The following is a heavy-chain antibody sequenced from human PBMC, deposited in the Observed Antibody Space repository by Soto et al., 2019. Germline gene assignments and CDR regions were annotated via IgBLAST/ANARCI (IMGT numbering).Heavy chain of an antibody. CDR3: AKELYCSGGSCYYRSRDYKGQTDY. D-gene: IGHD2-15*01. J-gene: IGHJ4*02. CDR1: GFTFSSYG. V-gene: IGHV3-30*18. Sequence: GGSLRLSCAASGFTFSSYGMHWVRQAPGKGLEWVAVISYDGSNKYYADSVKGRFTISRDNSKNTLYLQMNSLRAEDTAVYYWAKELYCSGGSCYYRSRDYKGQTDYWGQGTLVTVSS. CDR2: ISYDGSNK.